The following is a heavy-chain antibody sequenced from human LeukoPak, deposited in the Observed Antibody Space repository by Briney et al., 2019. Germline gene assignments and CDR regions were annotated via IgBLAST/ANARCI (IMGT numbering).Heavy chain of an antibody. V-gene: IGHV3-23*01. CDR3: ARSPQEIFDF. Sequence: GGSLRLSCTASGFTFSSYAMSWVRQAPGKGLEWVSAISGSGGSTYYADSVKGRFTISRDNSKNTLYLQMISLRAEDTAVYYCARSPQEIFDFWGQGTLVTVSS. CDR2: ISGSGGST. J-gene: IGHJ4*02. CDR1: GFTFSSYA.